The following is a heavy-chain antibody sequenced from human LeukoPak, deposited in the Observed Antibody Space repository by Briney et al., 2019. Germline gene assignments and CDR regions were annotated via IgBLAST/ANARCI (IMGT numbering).Heavy chain of an antibody. CDR2: INHSGST. D-gene: IGHD6-13*01. CDR1: GGSFSGYY. J-gene: IGHJ4*02. V-gene: IGHV4-34*01. Sequence: SETLSLTCAVYGGSFSGYYWSWIRQPPGKGLEWIGEINHSGSTNYNPSLKSRVTISVDTSKNQFSLKLSSVTAADTAVYYCARGQDSSSPHFDYWGQGTLVTVSS. CDR3: ARGQDSSSPHFDY.